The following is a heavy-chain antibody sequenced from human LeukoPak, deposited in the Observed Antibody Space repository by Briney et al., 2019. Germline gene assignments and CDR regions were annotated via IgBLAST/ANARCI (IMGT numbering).Heavy chain of an antibody. V-gene: IGHV3-23*01. CDR2: ISGSGDST. J-gene: IGHJ4*02. CDR3: AKDLQLWSFDY. CDR1: GFTFSSYA. D-gene: IGHD5-18*01. Sequence: PGGSLRLSCAASGFTFSSYALSWVRQAPGKGLEWVSTISGSGDSTYYADSVKGRFTISRDNSKNTLLLQMNSLRAEDTAVYHCAKDLQLWSFDYWGQGTLVTVSS.